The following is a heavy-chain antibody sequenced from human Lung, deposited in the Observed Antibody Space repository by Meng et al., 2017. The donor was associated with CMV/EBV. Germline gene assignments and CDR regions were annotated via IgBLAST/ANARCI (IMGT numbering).Heavy chain of an antibody. Sequence: QVQLQESGPGLVKPSGDLSLTCGVSGGPISSNIRWTWVRQPPGKGLEWIGDIDDSGSTNYNPSLNSRISISLDKSKNHFSLKVNSVTAADTAVYYCARGKQDAWELLAYWGQGALVTVSS. CDR3: ARGKQDAWELLAY. D-gene: IGHD1-26*01. CDR1: GGPISSNIR. CDR2: IDDSGST. J-gene: IGHJ4*02. V-gene: IGHV4-4*02.